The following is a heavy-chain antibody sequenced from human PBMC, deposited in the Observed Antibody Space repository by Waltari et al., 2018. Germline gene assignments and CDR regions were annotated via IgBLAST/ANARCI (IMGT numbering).Heavy chain of an antibody. CDR2: IYYSGST. D-gene: IGHD6-19*01. CDR3: ARDRPPVGSSGWYYYGMDV. CDR1: GGSISSYY. J-gene: IGHJ6*02. V-gene: IGHV4-59*01. Sequence: QVQLQESGPGLVKPSETLSLTCTVSGGSISSYYWSWIRQPPGKGLEWIGYIYYSGSTNYNPSLKSRVTISVDTSKNQFSLKLSSVTAADTAVYYCARDRPPVGSSGWYYYGMDVWGQGTTVTVSS.